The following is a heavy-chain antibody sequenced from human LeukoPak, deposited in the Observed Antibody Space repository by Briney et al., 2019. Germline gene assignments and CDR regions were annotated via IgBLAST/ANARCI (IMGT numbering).Heavy chain of an antibody. CDR1: GGSFTTHY. Sequence: PSETLSLTCTVSGGSFTTHYWSWIRQPPGKGLEWIGYISYIGSTNYNPSLKSRVTISINTSKNQFSLMLTSVTAADTAVYYCASDSISMNAFDAWGQGTMVTVSS. V-gene: IGHV4-59*11. CDR2: ISYIGST. CDR3: ASDSISMNAFDA. J-gene: IGHJ3*01. D-gene: IGHD3-22*01.